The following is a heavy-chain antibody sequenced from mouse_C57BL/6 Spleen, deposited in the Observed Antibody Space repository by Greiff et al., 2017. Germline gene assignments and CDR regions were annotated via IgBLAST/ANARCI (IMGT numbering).Heavy chain of an antibody. CDR1: GYAFTNYL. CDR2: INPGSGGT. CDR3: ARSVTMVFDY. D-gene: IGHD1-1*02. Sequence: QVQLKESGAELVRPGTSVKVSCKASGYAFTNYLIEWVKQRPGQGLEWIGVINPGSGGTKYNEKFKGKATLTADKASSTAYMQLSSLTSEDSAVYFCARSVTMVFDYWGQGTTLTVSS. V-gene: IGHV1-54*01. J-gene: IGHJ2*01.